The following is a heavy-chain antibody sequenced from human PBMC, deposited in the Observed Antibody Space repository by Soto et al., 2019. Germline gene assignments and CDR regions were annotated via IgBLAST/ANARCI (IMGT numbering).Heavy chain of an antibody. CDR1: GASISSTTYY. J-gene: IGHJ4*02. Sequence: TSETLSLTCTVSGASISSTTYYWGWVRQPPGKGLEWIGTMSYSGSANYNPSLKSRLAMSVDTSKNQFSLKLSSVTAADSAVYFCAGRPPPSAKIFDYWGQGTLVTVSS. V-gene: IGHV4-39*01. CDR2: MSYSGSA. CDR3: AGRPPPSAKIFDY.